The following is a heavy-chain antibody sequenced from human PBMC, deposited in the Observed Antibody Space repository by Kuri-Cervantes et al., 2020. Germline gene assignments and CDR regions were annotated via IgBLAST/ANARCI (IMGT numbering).Heavy chain of an antibody. CDR2: ITISGSTI. J-gene: IGHJ3*02. V-gene: IGHV3-48*03. D-gene: IGHD1-14*01. CDR1: GFTFSDYE. Sequence: GGSLRLSCVASGFTFSDYEFNWVRQAPGKGLEWISYITISGSTIYYADSVRGRFTISRDNTKNSVFLQMNSLRAEDTAVYYCARGNRNTKDAFDIWGQGTVVTVSS. CDR3: ARGNRNTKDAFDI.